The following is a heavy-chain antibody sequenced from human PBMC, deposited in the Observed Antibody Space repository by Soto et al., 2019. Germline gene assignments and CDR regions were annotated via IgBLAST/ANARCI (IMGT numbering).Heavy chain of an antibody. CDR3: ARDTTYYYDSSGLDY. Sequence: SETLSLTCAVSGGSISSSNWWSWVRQPPGKGLEWIGEIYHSGSTNYNPSLKSRVTISVDKSKNQFSLKLSSVTAADTAVYYCARDTTYYYDSSGLDYWGQGTLVTVSS. CDR1: GGSISSSNW. V-gene: IGHV4-4*02. D-gene: IGHD3-22*01. J-gene: IGHJ4*02. CDR2: IYHSGST.